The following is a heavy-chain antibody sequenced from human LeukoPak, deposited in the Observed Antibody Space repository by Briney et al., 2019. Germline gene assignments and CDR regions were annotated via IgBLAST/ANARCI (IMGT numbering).Heavy chain of an antibody. CDR2: IIPIFGTA. Sequence: SVKVSCKASGYTFTSYGISWVRQAPGQGLEWMGGIIPIFGTANYAQKFQGRVTITADESTSTAYMELSSLRSEDTAVYYCALYDSSGYYGDYDAFDIWGQGTMVTVSS. CDR3: ALYDSSGYYGDYDAFDI. J-gene: IGHJ3*02. CDR1: GYTFTSYG. V-gene: IGHV1-69*13. D-gene: IGHD3-22*01.